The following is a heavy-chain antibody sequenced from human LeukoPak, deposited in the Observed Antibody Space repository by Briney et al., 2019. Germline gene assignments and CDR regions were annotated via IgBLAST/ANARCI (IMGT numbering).Heavy chain of an antibody. CDR3: ARDPGVPAAPLDY. J-gene: IGHJ4*02. CDR1: GFTFSPYS. V-gene: IGHV3-21*01. Sequence: GGPLRLSCAASGFTFSPYSMNWVRQAPGKGLEWVAYISSSSSYIYYADSVKGRFIISRDNAKNSLSLQMNSLRAEDTAIYYCARDPGVPAAPLDYWGQGTLVAVSS. D-gene: IGHD2-2*01. CDR2: ISSSSSYI.